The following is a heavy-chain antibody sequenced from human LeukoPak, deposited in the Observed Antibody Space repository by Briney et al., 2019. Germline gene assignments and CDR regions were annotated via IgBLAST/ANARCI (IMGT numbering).Heavy chain of an antibody. V-gene: IGHV5-51*01. CDR2: IYPGDSDT. D-gene: IGHD3-22*01. CDR1: GYSFTSYW. Sequence: GESLKISCKASGYSFTSYWIGWVRQMLGKGLEWMGFIYPGDSDTRYSPSFQGQVTISADKSISTAYLQWSSLKASDTAMYYCARADYYDSSGYYLNYWGQGTLVTVSS. CDR3: ARADYYDSSGYYLNY. J-gene: IGHJ4*02.